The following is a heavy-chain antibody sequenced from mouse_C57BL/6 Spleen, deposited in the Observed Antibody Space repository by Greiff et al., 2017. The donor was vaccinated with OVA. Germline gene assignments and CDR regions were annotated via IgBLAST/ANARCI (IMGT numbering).Heavy chain of an antibody. CDR1: GYSITSGYD. D-gene: IGHD2-4*01. V-gene: IGHV3-1*01. J-gene: IGHJ1*03. Sequence: VQLQQSGPGMVKPSQSLSLTCTVTGYSITSGYDWHWIRHFPGNKLEWMGYISYSGSTNYNPSLKSRISITHDTSKNHFFLKLNSVTTEDTATYYCARVSSYDYDWYFDVWGTGTTVTVSS. CDR2: ISYSGST. CDR3: ARVSSYDYDWYFDV.